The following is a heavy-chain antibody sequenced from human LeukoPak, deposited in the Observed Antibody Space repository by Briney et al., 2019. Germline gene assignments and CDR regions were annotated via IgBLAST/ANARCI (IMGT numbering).Heavy chain of an antibody. V-gene: IGHV1-8*03. CDR2: MNPNSGIT. J-gene: IGHJ4*02. D-gene: IGHD2-2*02. Sequence: GASVKVSCKASGYTFTSYDINWVRQATGQGLEWMGWMNPNSGITGYAQKFQGRVTITRNTSISTAYMELSSLRSEDTAVYYCARAGYCSSTSCYTVDWGQGTLVTVSS. CDR3: ARAGYCSSTSCYTVD. CDR1: GYTFTSYD.